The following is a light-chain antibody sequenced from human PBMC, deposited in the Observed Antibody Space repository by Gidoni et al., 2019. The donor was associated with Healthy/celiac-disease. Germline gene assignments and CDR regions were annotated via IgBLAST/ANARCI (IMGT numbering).Light chain of an antibody. CDR3: QQYNSSGGT. Sequence: DTQMTQSPSTLSASVGDRVTITCRASQSISSWLAWYQQKPGKAPKLLIYKASSLESGVPSRFSGSGSGTEFTLTISSLQPDDFATYYCQQYNSSGGTFGQGTKVEIK. J-gene: IGKJ1*01. CDR2: KAS. V-gene: IGKV1-5*03. CDR1: QSISSW.